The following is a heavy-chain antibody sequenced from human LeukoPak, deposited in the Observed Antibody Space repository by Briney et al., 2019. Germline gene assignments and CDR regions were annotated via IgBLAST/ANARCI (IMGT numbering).Heavy chain of an antibody. D-gene: IGHD6-19*01. CDR3: VKLFTAGWRIDY. CDR2: IFYGGTT. CDR1: GASISGSF. J-gene: IGHJ4*02. V-gene: IGHV4-59*01. Sequence: SETLSLTCTVSGASISGSFWSWIRQPPGKGLEWIGHIFYGGTTSYNPSLKSRATISVDASKNQFSLKLSSVTAADTAVYYCVKLFTAGWRIDYWGQGALVAVSS.